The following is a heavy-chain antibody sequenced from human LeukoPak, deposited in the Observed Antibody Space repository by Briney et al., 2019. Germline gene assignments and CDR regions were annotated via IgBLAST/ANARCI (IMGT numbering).Heavy chain of an antibody. CDR1: GGTFSSYA. CDR2: VIPIFGTA. V-gene: IGHV1-69*13. D-gene: IGHD3-3*01. CDR3: AGGFWSGTMGY. J-gene: IGHJ4*02. Sequence: SVKVSCKASGGTFSSYAISWVRQAPGQGLEWMGGVIPIFGTANYAQKFQGRVTITADESTSTAYMELSSLRSEDTAVYYCAGGFWSGTMGYWGQGTLVTVSS.